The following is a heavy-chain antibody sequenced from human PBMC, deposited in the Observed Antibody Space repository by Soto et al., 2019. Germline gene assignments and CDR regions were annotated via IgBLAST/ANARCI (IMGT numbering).Heavy chain of an antibody. V-gene: IGHV1-69*13. CDR2: IIPIFGTA. CDR3: ARDRPLNYYDSSGYYWAAFDI. CDR1: GGTFSSYA. Sequence: SVKVSCKASGGTFSSYAISWVRQAPGQGLEWMGGIIPIFGTANYAQKFQGRVTITADESTSTAYMELSSLRSEDTAVYYCARDRPLNYYDSSGYYWAAFDIWGQGTMVTVSS. J-gene: IGHJ3*02. D-gene: IGHD3-22*01.